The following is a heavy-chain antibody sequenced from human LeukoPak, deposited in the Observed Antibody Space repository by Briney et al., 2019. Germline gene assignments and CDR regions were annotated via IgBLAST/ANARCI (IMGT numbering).Heavy chain of an antibody. Sequence: GGSLQISCKGSGYIFTSYWIGWVRQMPGKGLEWMGIIYPGDSDTRYRPSFEGQVTISADKSIATAYLQWSSLKASDTAMYYCARLQYSNGYVDYWGQGALVTVSS. J-gene: IGHJ4*02. CDR3: ARLQYSNGYVDY. D-gene: IGHD5-18*01. CDR1: GYIFTSYW. CDR2: IYPGDSDT. V-gene: IGHV5-51*01.